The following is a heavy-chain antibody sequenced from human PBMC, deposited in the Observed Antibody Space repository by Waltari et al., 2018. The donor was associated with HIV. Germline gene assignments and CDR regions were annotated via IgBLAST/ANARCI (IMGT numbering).Heavy chain of an antibody. CDR2: INTDGSGT. D-gene: IGHD3-10*01. Sequence: EVQLVESGGGLVQPGGSLRLSCVASGFTFRSFWMQRVRRAPGTGVVWVSRINTDGSGTDYAGSVKGRFTISRDNAKNTLYLQMNTLRADDMAVYYCVRGSSSWIGVDHWGQGTLVTVSS. J-gene: IGHJ4*02. V-gene: IGHV3-74*01. CDR1: GFTFRSFW. CDR3: VRGSSSWIGVDH.